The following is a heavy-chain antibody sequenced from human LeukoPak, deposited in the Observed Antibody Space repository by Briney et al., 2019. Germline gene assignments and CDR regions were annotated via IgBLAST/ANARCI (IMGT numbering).Heavy chain of an antibody. J-gene: IGHJ3*02. CDR1: GYTFTGYY. V-gene: IGHV1-2*02. Sequence: ASVKVSCKASGYTFTGYYMHWVRQAPGQGLEWMGWINPNSGGTNYAQKFQGRVTMTRNTSISTAYMELSSLRSEDTAVYYCARGQTRRYSSSWYGDDAFDIWGQGTMVTVSS. CDR3: ARGQTRRYSSSWYGDDAFDI. CDR2: INPNSGGT. D-gene: IGHD6-13*01.